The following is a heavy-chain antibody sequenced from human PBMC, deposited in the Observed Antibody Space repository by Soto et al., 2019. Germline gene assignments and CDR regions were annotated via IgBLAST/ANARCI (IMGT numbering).Heavy chain of an antibody. J-gene: IGHJ4*02. V-gene: IGHV3-23*01. D-gene: IGHD5-12*01. Sequence: GGSLRLSCAASGFTFSSYAMSWVRQAPGKGLEWVSAISGSGGSTYYADSVKGRFTISRDNSKNTLYLQMNSLRAEDTAVYYCAKDWVESSGYDYYFDYWGQGTLVTVSS. CDR3: AKDWVESSGYDYYFDY. CDR1: GFTFSSYA. CDR2: ISGSGGST.